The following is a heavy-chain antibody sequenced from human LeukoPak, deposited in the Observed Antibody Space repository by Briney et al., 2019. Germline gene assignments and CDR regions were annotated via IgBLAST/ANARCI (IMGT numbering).Heavy chain of an antibody. CDR1: GFTFSSYG. D-gene: IGHD3-10*01. V-gene: IGHV3-30*18. Sequence: GRSLRLSCAASGFTFSSYGMHWVRQAPGKGLEWVAVISYDGSNKYYADSVKGRFTISRDNSKNSLYLQMNSLRAEDTAVYYCAKAGGTMVRGVDYWGQGTLVTVSS. CDR3: AKAGGTMVRGVDY. J-gene: IGHJ4*02. CDR2: ISYDGSNK.